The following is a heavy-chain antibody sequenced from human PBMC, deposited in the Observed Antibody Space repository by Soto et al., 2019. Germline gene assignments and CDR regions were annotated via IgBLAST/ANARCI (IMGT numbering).Heavy chain of an antibody. Sequence: GGSLRLSCAASGFTFSDYHMSWIRQAPGKELEWVSYISSSGSTIYYADSVKGRFTISRDNAKNSLYLQMNSLRAEDTAVYYCARAMYYYDSSGYPDYWGQGTLVTVSS. J-gene: IGHJ4*02. V-gene: IGHV3-11*01. CDR3: ARAMYYYDSSGYPDY. CDR1: GFTFSDYH. D-gene: IGHD3-22*01. CDR2: ISSSGSTI.